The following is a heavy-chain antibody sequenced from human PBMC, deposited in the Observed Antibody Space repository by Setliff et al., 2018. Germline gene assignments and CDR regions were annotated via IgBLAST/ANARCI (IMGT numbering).Heavy chain of an antibody. CDR2: IIPIFGTA. J-gene: IGHJ6*02. Sequence: SVKVSCKASGGTFSSYAISWVRQAPGQGLEWMGGIIPIFGTANYAQKFQGRVTITADESTSTAYMELSSLRSEDTAMYYCARLVRDIVVVPAPGGDYYYYYGMDVWGQGTTVTVSS. V-gene: IGHV1-69*13. CDR1: GGTFSSYA. D-gene: IGHD2-2*01. CDR3: ARLVRDIVVVPAPGGDYYYYYGMDV.